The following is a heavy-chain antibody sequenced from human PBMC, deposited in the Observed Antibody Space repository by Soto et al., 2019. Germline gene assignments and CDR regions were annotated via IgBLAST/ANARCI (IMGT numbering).Heavy chain of an antibody. CDR1: GYSFTGYW. CDR3: ARHLAIFGVVISNYGMDV. V-gene: IGHV5-51*01. D-gene: IGHD3-3*01. CDR2: IYPGDSDT. J-gene: IGHJ6*02. Sequence: GESLKISCKGSGYSFTGYWIGGVRQMPGKGLEWMGIIYPGDSDTRYSPSFQGQVTISADKSISTAYLQWSSLKASDTAMYYCARHLAIFGVVISNYGMDVWGQGTTVTVSS.